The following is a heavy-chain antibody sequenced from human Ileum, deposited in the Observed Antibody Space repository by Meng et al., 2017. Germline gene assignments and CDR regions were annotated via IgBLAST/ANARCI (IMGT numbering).Heavy chain of an antibody. J-gene: IGHJ4*02. CDR3: VRGLSGRYGYFDY. CDR2: VHTDGTST. V-gene: IGHV3-74*01. D-gene: IGHD3-3*01. Sequence: VRWGGSGVGLVQLGGSLRLPCAVSGFTFNNYWMHWVRQAPGEGLVWVYRVHTDGTSTYYADSVKGRFTISRDNAKNTLYLQMNSLRAEDTAVYYCVRGLSGRYGYFDYWAQGTLVTVSS. CDR1: GFTFNNYW.